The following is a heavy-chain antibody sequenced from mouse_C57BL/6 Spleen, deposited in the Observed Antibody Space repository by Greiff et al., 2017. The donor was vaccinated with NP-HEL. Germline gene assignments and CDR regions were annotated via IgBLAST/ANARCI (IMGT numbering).Heavy chain of an antibody. D-gene: IGHD3-2*02. CDR3: ARKAAQATAWFAY. CDR1: GYTFTSYW. Sequence: QVQLQQPGAELVKPGASVKMSCKASGYTFTSYWITWVKQRPGQGLEWIGDIYPGSGSTNYNEKFKSKATLTVDTSSSTAYMQLSSLTSEDSAVYYYARKAAQATAWFAYWGQGTLVTVSA. CDR2: IYPGSGST. V-gene: IGHV1-55*01. J-gene: IGHJ3*01.